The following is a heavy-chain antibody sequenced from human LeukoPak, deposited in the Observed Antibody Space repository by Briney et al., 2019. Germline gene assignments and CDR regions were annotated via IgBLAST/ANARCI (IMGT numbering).Heavy chain of an antibody. D-gene: IGHD6-25*01. J-gene: IGHJ4*02. CDR1: GFIFSTFA. V-gene: IGHV3-23*01. CDR2: ISGSGATT. CDR3: AKSGNGWRGSTYYFDY. Sequence: WGSLSLSCAASGFIFSTFAMGWVRQAPGKGLEWVSTISGSGATTYYAASVKGRFTISRDKSKNTLYLQMNSLRAEDTAIYFSAKSGNGWRGSTYYFDYWGQGPLVTVSS.